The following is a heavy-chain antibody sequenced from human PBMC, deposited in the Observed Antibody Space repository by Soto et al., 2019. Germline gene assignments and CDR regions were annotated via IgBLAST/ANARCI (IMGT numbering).Heavy chain of an antibody. CDR1: GYDFTAYD. J-gene: IGHJ2*01. CDR3: ARGNSYGSYWYFDL. V-gene: IGHV1-18*01. CDR2: ITSSNGNT. D-gene: IGHD5-18*01. Sequence: ASVKVSCKASGYDFTAYDINWVRQASGQGLEWMGWITSSNGNTHYAQNLQGRVTMTTDTSTSTAYMELWRLSSDDTAVYYCARGNSYGSYWYFDLWGRGTLVTVSS.